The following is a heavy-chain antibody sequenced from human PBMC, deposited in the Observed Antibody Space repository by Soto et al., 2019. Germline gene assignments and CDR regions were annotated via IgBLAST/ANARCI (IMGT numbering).Heavy chain of an antibody. CDR3: ARVTTNALDDYYYGMDV. CDR2: IWYDGSNK. CDR1: GFTFSSYG. J-gene: IGHJ6*02. Sequence: HPGGSLRLSCAASGFTFSSYGMHWVRQAPGKGLEWVAVIWYDGSNKYYADSVKGRFTISRDNSKNTLYLQMNSLRAEDTAVYYCARVTTNALDDYYYGMDVWGQGTTVTVSS. D-gene: IGHD4-17*01. V-gene: IGHV3-33*01.